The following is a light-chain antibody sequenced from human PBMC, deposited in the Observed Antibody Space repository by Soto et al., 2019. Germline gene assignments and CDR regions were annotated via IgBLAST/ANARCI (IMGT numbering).Light chain of an antibody. Sequence: ALRINQAPFFLPASTGGQVHITCRAGSGISRYLAWYQQKPGKAPKLLIYAASTLQSGVPSRFSGSGSGTDFTLTISCLQSEDFATYYCQQYYSYPGTFGPGTKVDIK. V-gene: IGKV1-8*01. J-gene: IGKJ3*01. CDR2: AAS. CDR3: QQYYSYPGT. CDR1: SGISRY.